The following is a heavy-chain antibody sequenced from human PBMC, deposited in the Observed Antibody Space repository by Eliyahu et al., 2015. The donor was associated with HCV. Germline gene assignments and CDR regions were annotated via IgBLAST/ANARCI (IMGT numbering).Heavy chain of an antibody. CDR3: ARITGWYNWNYRAPPGAFDI. V-gene: IGHV2-26*01. CDR2: IFSNDEK. D-gene: IGHD1-7*01. Sequence: QVTLKESGPVLVKPTETLTLTCTVSGFSLSNARMGVSWIRQPPGKALEWLAHIFSNDEKSYSTSLKSRLTISKDTSKSQVVLTMTNMDPVDTATYYCARITGWYNWNYRAPPGAFDIWGQGTMVTVSS. J-gene: IGHJ3*02. CDR1: GFSLSNARMG.